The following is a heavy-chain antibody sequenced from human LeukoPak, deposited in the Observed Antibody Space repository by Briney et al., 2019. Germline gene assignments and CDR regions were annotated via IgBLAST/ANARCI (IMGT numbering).Heavy chain of an antibody. CDR3: ATTWGPRYYYDSSGYYHDAFDI. V-gene: IGHV4-34*01. J-gene: IGHJ3*02. D-gene: IGHD3-22*01. Sequence: SETLSLTCAVYGGSFSGYYWSWIRQPPGKGLEWIGEINHSGSTNYNPSLKSRVTISVDKSKNQFSLKLSSVTAADTAVYYCATTWGPRYYYDSSGYYHDAFDIWGQGTMVTVSS. CDR1: GGSFSGYY. CDR2: INHSGST.